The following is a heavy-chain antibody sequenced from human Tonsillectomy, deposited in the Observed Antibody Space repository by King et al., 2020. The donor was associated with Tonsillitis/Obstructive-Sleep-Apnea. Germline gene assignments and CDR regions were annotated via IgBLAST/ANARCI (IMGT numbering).Heavy chain of an antibody. Sequence: TLKESCPTLVKPTQTLTLTCTFSGFSLSTSGVGVGWIRQPPGKALEWLALIYLDDDKRYSPSLKSRLTITKVTSKNQVVLTMTNMDPVDTTTYYCSHLHCSSTSCYRRSIRLYYYYYMYVWGKGTTVTVSS. CDR2: IYLDDDK. CDR1: GFSLSTSGVG. D-gene: IGHD2-2*01. J-gene: IGHJ6*03. V-gene: IGHV2-5*02. CDR3: SHLHCSSTSCYRRSIRLYYYYYMYV.